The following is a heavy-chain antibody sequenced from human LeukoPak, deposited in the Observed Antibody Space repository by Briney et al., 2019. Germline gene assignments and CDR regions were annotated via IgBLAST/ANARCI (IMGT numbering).Heavy chain of an antibody. CDR3: ARGEIAARRRNYSDY. D-gene: IGHD6-6*01. CDR2: INHSGST. CDR1: GGSFSGYY. V-gene: IGHV4-34*01. Sequence: SETLSLTCAVYGGSFSGYYWSWIRQPPGKGLEWIGEINHSGSTNYNPSLKSRVTISVDTSKNQFSLKLSSVTAADTAVYYCARGEIAARRRNYSDYWGQGTLVTVSS. J-gene: IGHJ4*02.